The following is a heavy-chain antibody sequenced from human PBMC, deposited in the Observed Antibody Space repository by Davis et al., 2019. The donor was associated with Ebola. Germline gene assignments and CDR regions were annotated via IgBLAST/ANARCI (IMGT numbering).Heavy chain of an antibody. CDR1: GFTFSSYA. CDR3: AKARSSWTPFDY. D-gene: IGHD6-13*01. V-gene: IGHV3-30-3*01. J-gene: IGHJ4*02. Sequence: GGSLRLSCAASGFTFSSYAMHWVRQAPGKGLEWVAVISYDGSNKYYADSVKGRFTISRDNSKNTLYLQMNSLRVDDTAVYYCAKARSSWTPFDYWGQGTLVTVSS. CDR2: ISYDGSNK.